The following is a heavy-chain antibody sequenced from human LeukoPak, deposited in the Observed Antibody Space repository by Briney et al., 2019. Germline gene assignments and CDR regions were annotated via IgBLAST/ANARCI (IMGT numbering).Heavy chain of an antibody. CDR3: ARLSHDTTSA. Sequence: ASVKVSCKTSGYTFTRYGMHWVRQAPGQGLEWMGWINPTTGGTNYAQHFQGRVSVTLDTSVSTAYMELSRLTFDDTALYYCARLSHDTTSAWGQGTPVTVPS. CDR1: GYTFTRYG. J-gene: IGHJ4*02. V-gene: IGHV1-2*02. CDR2: INPTTGGT. D-gene: IGHD1-26*01.